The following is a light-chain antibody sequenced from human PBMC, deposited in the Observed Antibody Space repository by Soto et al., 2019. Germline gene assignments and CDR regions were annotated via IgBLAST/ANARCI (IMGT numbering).Light chain of an antibody. Sequence: DIQMTQSPPSLSASKGDRVTITCRPSQTISTYLNWYQQKPGTAPKLLIYSASTLQTGVPSRFSGSGSGTDFTLTINGLQPEDFASYFCQQSYATPLTFGGGTKVEIK. CDR3: QQSYATPLT. V-gene: IGKV1-39*01. J-gene: IGKJ4*01. CDR2: SAS. CDR1: QTISTY.